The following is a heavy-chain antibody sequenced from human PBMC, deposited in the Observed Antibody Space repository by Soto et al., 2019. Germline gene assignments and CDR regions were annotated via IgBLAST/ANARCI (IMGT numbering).Heavy chain of an antibody. Sequence: PGGSLRLSCAASGFTFSSYAMSWVRQAPGKGLEWVSAISGSGGSTYYADSVKGRFTISRDNSKNTLYLQMNSLRAEDTAVYYCAKGIAWIAAAGYIKGHDAFDIWGQGTMVTVSS. CDR2: ISGSGGST. D-gene: IGHD6-13*01. V-gene: IGHV3-23*01. CDR3: AKGIAWIAAAGYIKGHDAFDI. J-gene: IGHJ3*02. CDR1: GFTFSSYA.